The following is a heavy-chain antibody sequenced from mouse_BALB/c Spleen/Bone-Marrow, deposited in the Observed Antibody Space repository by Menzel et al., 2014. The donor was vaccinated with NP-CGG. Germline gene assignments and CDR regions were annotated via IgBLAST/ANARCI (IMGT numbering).Heavy chain of an antibody. V-gene: IGHV5-12-2*01. CDR2: ISNGGGST. CDR1: GFTFTSYT. Sequence: EVQLVESGGGLVKPGGSLKLSCAASGFTFTSYTMSWVRQTPEKRLEWVAYISNGGGSTYYPDTVRGRFTISGDNAKNTLYLQMSSMKSEDTAIYYCTREEDGAYWGQGTLVTVSA. J-gene: IGHJ3*01. CDR3: TREEDGAY.